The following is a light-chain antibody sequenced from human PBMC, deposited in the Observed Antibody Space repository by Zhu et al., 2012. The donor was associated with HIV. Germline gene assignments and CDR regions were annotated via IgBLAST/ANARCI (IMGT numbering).Light chain of an antibody. Sequence: EIVLTQSPGTLSLSPGDRATLSCRASQSVSSYLAWYQQKPGQAPRLLIYDASNRATGIPARFSGSGSGTDFTLTISSLEPEDFAVYYCQQRSSWLTFGGGTKVEIK. V-gene: IGKV3-11*01. J-gene: IGKJ4*01. CDR3: QQRSSWLT. CDR1: QSVSSY. CDR2: DAS.